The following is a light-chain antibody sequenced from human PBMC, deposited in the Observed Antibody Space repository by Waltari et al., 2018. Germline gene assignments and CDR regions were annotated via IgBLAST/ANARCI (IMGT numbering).Light chain of an antibody. V-gene: IGKV1-39*01. Sequence: DIQMTQSPSSLSASVGDRVTITCRASQSISSYLNWYQQKPEKAPNLLIYAASSLQSGVPSRFSGSGSGTDFTITISSLQPEDFATYYCQQSYSTPFTFGPGTKVDIK. CDR2: AAS. J-gene: IGKJ3*01. CDR1: QSISSY. CDR3: QQSYSTPFT.